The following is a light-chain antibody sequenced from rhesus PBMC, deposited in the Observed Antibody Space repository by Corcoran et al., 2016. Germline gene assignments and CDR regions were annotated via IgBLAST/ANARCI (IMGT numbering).Light chain of an antibody. J-gene: IGKJ1*01. V-gene: IGKV1S12*01. CDR1: QNIYSN. CDR2: TAS. CDR3: QQYYDNPRT. Sequence: DIQMTQSPSALSASVGGRVTISCRASQNIYSNLACYQQKQGKAPKLLLYTASSLQTGIPSRFSGSGCGTDFTLVVSILQPEDSATYYCQQYYDNPRTFGQGTKVEIK.